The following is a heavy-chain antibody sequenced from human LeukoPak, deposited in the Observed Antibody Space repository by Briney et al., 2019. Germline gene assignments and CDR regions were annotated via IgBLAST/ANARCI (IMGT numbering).Heavy chain of an antibody. J-gene: IGHJ4*02. D-gene: IGHD3-3*01. Sequence: ASAKVSCKASGYTFTGYYMHWVRQAPGQGLEWMGWINPNSGGTNYAQKFQGRVTMTRDTSISTAYMELSRLGSDDTAVYYCARGRFLEWLLDYWGQGTLVTVSS. V-gene: IGHV1-2*02. CDR1: GYTFTGYY. CDR3: ARGRFLEWLLDY. CDR2: INPNSGGT.